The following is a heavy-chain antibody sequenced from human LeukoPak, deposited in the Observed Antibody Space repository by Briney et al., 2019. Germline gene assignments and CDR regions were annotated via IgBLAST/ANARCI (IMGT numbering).Heavy chain of an antibody. V-gene: IGHV3-21*04. J-gene: IGHJ4*02. Sequence: GGSLRLSCAASGFTFSSYSMNWVRQAPGKGLEWVSSISSSSSYIYYADSVKGRFTISRDNAKNSLYLQMNSLIAEDTAVYYCARDLTRYFDYWGQGTLVAVSS. CDR3: ARDLTRYFDY. D-gene: IGHD1-14*01. CDR1: GFTFSSYS. CDR2: ISSSSSYI.